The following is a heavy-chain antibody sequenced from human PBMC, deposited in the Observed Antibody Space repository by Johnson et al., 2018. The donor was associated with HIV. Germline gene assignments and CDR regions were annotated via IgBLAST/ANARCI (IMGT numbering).Heavy chain of an antibody. CDR1: GFTFSSYA. D-gene: IGHD3-22*01. Sequence: QMQLVESGGGVVQPGRSLRLSCAASGFTFSSYAMHWVRQAPGKGLEWVAVISYDGSNKYYADSVKGRFTISRDNSKNTLYLQMNSLRAEDTAVYYCARDRGNYYDSSGYYGLGAFDIWGQGTMVTVSS. CDR2: ISYDGSNK. CDR3: ARDRGNYYDSSGYYGLGAFDI. V-gene: IGHV3-30-3*01. J-gene: IGHJ3*02.